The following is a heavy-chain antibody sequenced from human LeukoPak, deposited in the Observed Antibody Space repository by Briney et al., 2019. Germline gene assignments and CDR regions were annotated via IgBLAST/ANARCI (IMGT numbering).Heavy chain of an antibody. V-gene: IGHV1-18*01. J-gene: IGHJ4*02. CDR1: GYTFTIYG. Sequence: GASVRVSCKASGYTFTIYGISWGRQAPGQGREWRGWISAYNGNTNYAQKLQGRVTMTTDTSTSTAYMELRSLRSDDTAVYYCARDRAGTTVTPVVDYWGQGTLVTVSS. D-gene: IGHD4-17*01. CDR3: ARDRAGTTVTPVVDY. CDR2: ISAYNGNT.